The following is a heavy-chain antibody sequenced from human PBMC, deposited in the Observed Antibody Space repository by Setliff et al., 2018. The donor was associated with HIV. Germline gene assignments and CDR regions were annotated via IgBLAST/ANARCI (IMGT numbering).Heavy chain of an antibody. Sequence: GESLKISCKGSGYGFSNYWLAWVRQTPGKGLEWMGIIYPGDSDTRYSPSFQGQVTFSADESINTAYLQWGSLKASDTGIYFCARQTSRYITLSPPDYWGQGTLVTVS. CDR1: GYGFSNYW. J-gene: IGHJ4*02. D-gene: IGHD3-9*01. V-gene: IGHV5-51*01. CDR3: ARQTSRYITLSPPDY. CDR2: IYPGDSDT.